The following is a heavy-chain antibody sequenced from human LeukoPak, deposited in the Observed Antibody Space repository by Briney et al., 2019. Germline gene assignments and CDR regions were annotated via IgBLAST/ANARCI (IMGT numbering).Heavy chain of an antibody. J-gene: IGHJ4*02. D-gene: IGHD5-18*01. Sequence: PAGSRRLSCAASGFTFSSYWMHWVRQGPGKGLVWVSRIKSDGTYTSYADSVKGRFTISRDNAKNTLYLQMSSLRAEDTAVYYCARDSSYGYDCWGQGTLVTVSS. CDR2: IKSDGTYT. CDR3: ARDSSYGYDC. CDR1: GFTFSSYW. V-gene: IGHV3-74*01.